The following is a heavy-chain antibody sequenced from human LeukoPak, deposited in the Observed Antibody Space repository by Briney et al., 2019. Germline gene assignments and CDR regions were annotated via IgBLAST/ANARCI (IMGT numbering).Heavy chain of an antibody. Sequence: VASVKVSCKASGYSFTSYDINWVRQATGQRLEWMGWMNPNSGYTGYAQRFQGRITMTRNTSISTVYMELSSLRFEDTAIYYCARMTYDGSGPNPNCFDPWGQGTLVTVSS. CDR3: ARMTYDGSGPNPNCFDP. J-gene: IGHJ5*02. CDR1: GYSFTSYD. D-gene: IGHD3-22*01. CDR2: MNPNSGYT. V-gene: IGHV1-8*01.